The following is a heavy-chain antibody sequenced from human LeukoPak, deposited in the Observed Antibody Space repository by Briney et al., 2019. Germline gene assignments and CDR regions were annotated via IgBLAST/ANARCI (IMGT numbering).Heavy chain of an antibody. Sequence: ASVKVSCTAFGYTFTGYWMHWVRQAPGQGPEWMGVISPSGGSTIYAQKFKGRVTLTRDMSTSTDYLELSSLRSEDTAVYYCARDNSYSSSSRGYFDYWGQGTLVTVSS. CDR2: ISPSGGST. CDR1: GYTFTGYW. V-gene: IGHV1-46*01. J-gene: IGHJ4*02. D-gene: IGHD6-6*01. CDR3: ARDNSYSSSSRGYFDY.